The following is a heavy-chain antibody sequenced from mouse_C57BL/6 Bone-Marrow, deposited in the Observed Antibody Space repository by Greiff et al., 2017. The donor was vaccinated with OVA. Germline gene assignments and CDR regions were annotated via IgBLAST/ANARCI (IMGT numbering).Heavy chain of an antibody. V-gene: IGHV1-4*01. D-gene: IGHD1-1*01. CDR1: GYTFTSYT. J-gene: IGHJ1*03. CDR3: ARGGDYGSSYDWYFDV. CDR2: INPSSGYT. Sequence: VQLQQSGAELARPGASVKMSCKASGYTFTSYTMHWVKQRPGQGLEWIGNINPSSGYTQYNQKFKDKATLTADKSSITAYMQLSSLTSVDSAVYYCARGGDYGSSYDWYFDVWGTGTTVTVSS.